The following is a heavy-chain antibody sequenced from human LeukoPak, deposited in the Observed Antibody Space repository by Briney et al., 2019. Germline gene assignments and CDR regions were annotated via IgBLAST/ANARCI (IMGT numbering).Heavy chain of an antibody. D-gene: IGHD2-21*02. V-gene: IGHV4-39*01. CDR1: GVSLSTSRYY. J-gene: IGHJ4*02. Sequence: SETLSVTCTVSGVSLSTSRYYWGWIRQPPGKGLEWIGNIYYTGPTSYNASLESGFTISLDTPKNQFSLKLISVTAADTAMYYCAKSDGYGQIDDLGQGTTVTVSS. CDR2: IYYTGPT. CDR3: AKSDGYGQIDD.